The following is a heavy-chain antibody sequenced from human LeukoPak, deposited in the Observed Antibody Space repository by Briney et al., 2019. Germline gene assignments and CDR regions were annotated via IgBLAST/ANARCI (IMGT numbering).Heavy chain of an antibody. D-gene: IGHD2-2*02. V-gene: IGHV4-31*03. J-gene: IGHJ5*02. CDR3: ARYCSSTNCYKGGFDP. Sequence: SETLSLTCTVSGGSISSGGYYWSWIRQHPGRGLEWIGYIYYSGSTYSNPSLKSRVTISVDTSKNQFSLNLSSVTAADTAVYCCARYCSSTNCYKGGFDPWGQGTLVTVSS. CDR2: IYYSGST. CDR1: GGSISSGGYY.